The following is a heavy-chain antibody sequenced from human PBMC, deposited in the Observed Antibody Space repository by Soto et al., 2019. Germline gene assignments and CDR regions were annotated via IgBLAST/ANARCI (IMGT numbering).Heavy chain of an antibody. CDR3: AKGSYHDYGDYPDY. V-gene: IGHV3-30*18. J-gene: IGHJ4*02. Sequence: QVQLVESGGGVVQPGRSLRLSCAASGFTFSSYGMHWVRQAPGKGLEWVAVISYDGSNKYYADSAKGRFTISRDNSKNTLYLQMNSLRAEDTAVYYCAKGSYHDYGDYPDYWGQGTLVTVSS. CDR1: GFTFSSYG. CDR2: ISYDGSNK. D-gene: IGHD4-17*01.